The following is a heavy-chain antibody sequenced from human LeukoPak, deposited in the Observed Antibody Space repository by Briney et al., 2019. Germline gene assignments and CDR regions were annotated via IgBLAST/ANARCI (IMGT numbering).Heavy chain of an antibody. D-gene: IGHD1-26*01. J-gene: IGHJ4*02. Sequence: PVGSLRLSCAASAFTFSSYDMHWVRQTTGKGLEWVSAIGTAGDPYYPHSVKGRFTISRDNAKNSLYLQMNSLRAEDTAVYYCARGYGIVGATFDYWGQGTLVTVSS. CDR1: AFTFSSYD. CDR3: ARGYGIVGATFDY. CDR2: IGTAGDP. V-gene: IGHV3-13*05.